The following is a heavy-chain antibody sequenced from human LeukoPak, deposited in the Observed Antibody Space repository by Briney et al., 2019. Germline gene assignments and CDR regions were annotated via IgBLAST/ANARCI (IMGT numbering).Heavy chain of an antibody. V-gene: IGHV3-23*01. CDR2: ISGSGGST. CDR3: AKVVKYLFPYYGMDV. D-gene: IGHD2-21*01. CDR1: GFTFSDYA. Sequence: GGSLRLSCAASGFTFSDYAMSWVRQAPGKGLEWVSGISGSGGSTYYADSVKGRFTISRDNSKNTLYLQMNSLRAEDTAVYYCAKVVKYLFPYYGMDVWGQGTTVTVSS. J-gene: IGHJ6*02.